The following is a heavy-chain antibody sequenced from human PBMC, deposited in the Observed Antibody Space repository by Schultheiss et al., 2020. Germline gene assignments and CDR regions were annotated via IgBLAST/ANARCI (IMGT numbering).Heavy chain of an antibody. CDR1: GFTFSSYV. D-gene: IGHD6-13*01. CDR3: ARSSSSWDLDY. Sequence: GESLKISCAASGFTFSSYVMSWVRQAPGKGLEWVAVISYDGSNKYYADSVKGRFTISRDNAKNSLYLQMNSLRAEDTAVYYCARSSSSWDLDYWGQGTLVTVSS. J-gene: IGHJ4*02. V-gene: IGHV3-30*03. CDR2: ISYDGSNK.